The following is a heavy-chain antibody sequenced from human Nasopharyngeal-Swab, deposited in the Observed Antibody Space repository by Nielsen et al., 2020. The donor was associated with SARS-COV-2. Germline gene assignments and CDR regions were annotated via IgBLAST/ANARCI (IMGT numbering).Heavy chain of an antibody. CDR3: VRGRRVVRGVIITNYYYYYYMDV. CDR2: INHSGNT. Sequence: WIRPPPGKGLEWIGVINHSGNTNYNPSLKRRVTRSVDTSKNQFSLKLRSLTAADTAVYHCVRGRRVVRGVIITNYYYYYYMDVWGKGTTVTVSS. V-gene: IGHV4-34*01. D-gene: IGHD3-10*01. J-gene: IGHJ6*03.